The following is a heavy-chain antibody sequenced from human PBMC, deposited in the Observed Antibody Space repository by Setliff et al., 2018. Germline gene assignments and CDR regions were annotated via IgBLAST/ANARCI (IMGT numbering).Heavy chain of an antibody. CDR3: ARTGTTYYYSSMDV. V-gene: IGHV4-59*08. Sequence: PSETLSLTCAVSGAAISTYHWSWLRQPPGKGLEWIGYVSYGGSTKYNPSLESRVTISLDTPKNQFSLKLTSVTAADTAVYYCARTGTTYYYSSMDVWGEGTTVTVSS. CDR1: GAAISTYH. J-gene: IGHJ6*03. D-gene: IGHD3-16*01. CDR2: VSYGGST.